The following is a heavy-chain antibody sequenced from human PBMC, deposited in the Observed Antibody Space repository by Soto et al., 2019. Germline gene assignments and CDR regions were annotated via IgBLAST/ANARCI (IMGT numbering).Heavy chain of an antibody. CDR1: GGTFSSYA. V-gene: IGHV1-69*13. J-gene: IGHJ5*02. Sequence: VASVKVSCKASGGTFSSYAISWVRQAPGQGLEWMGGIIPIFGTANYAQKFQGRVTITADESTSTAYMELSSLRSEDTAVYYCARDSWDRYSSSWYRVNWFDPWGQGTLVTVSS. D-gene: IGHD6-13*01. CDR3: ARDSWDRYSSSWYRVNWFDP. CDR2: IIPIFGTA.